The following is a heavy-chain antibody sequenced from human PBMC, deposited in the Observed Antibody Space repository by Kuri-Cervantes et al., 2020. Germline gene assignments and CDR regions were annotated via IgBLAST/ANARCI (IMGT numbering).Heavy chain of an antibody. J-gene: IGHJ4*02. CDR1: GYSFTTYW. Sequence: GGSLRLSCKGSGYSFTTYWIGWVRQMSGKGLEWMGIIYPGDSDTRYSPSFQGQVTISADKSISTAYLQWSSLKASDTAMYYCARPYSGYVSYFDYWGQGTLVTVSS. CDR2: IYPGDSDT. V-gene: IGHV5-51*01. D-gene: IGHD5-12*01. CDR3: ARPYSGYVSYFDY.